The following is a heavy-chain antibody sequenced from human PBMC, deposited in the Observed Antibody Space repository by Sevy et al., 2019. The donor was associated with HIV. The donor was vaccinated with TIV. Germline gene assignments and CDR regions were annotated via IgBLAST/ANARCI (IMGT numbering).Heavy chain of an antibody. CDR3: VRDGVMGSY. D-gene: IGHD3-16*01. CDR2: IKQDGSEK. V-gene: IGHV3-7*01. Sequence: GGSLRLSCAASGFTFSSYWMSWVRQAPGKGLEWVANIKQDGSEKNYVDSVKGRFTISRDNAKNSLYLQMNSLRADDTAVYYCVRDGVMGSYWGQGTLVTVSS. J-gene: IGHJ4*02. CDR1: GFTFSSYW.